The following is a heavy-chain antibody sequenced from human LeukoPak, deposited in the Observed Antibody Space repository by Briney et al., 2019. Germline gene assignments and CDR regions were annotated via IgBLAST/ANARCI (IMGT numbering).Heavy chain of an antibody. CDR1: GYIFPSYR. Sequence: GESLAFYFEGSGYIFPSYRIGWARQMPGKGLEWMAIIFPGNSDTIYSPSFQGQVTISADKSISTAYLQWRGLKASDTAMYYCVRHNNYALDYWGEGTLVTVSS. J-gene: IGHJ4*02. V-gene: IGHV5-51*01. CDR3: VRHNNYALDY. CDR2: IFPGNSDT. D-gene: IGHD3-16*01.